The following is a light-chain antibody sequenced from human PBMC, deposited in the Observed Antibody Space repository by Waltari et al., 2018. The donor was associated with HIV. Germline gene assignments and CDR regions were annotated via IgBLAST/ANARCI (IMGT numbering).Light chain of an antibody. CDR1: SSNIGNDN. Sequence: QSVLTQPPSASGTPGQTVTIPCSGSSSNIGNDNVYWYQQLPGMTPKLLIYKNYRRPSGVPDRFAGSKSGTSASLAISGLRSEDEADYYCVGWDASLSGYVFGAGTKVTVL. J-gene: IGLJ1*01. V-gene: IGLV1-47*01. CDR3: VGWDASLSGYV. CDR2: KNY.